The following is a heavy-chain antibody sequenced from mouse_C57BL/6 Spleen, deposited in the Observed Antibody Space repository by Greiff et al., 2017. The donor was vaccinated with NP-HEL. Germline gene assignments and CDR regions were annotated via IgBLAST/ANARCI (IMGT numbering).Heavy chain of an antibody. V-gene: IGHV5-17*01. D-gene: IGHD1-1*01. Sequence: EVHLVESGGGLVKPGGSLKLSCAASGFTFSDYGMHCVRQAPEKGLEWVAYISSGSSTIYYADTVKGRFTISRDNAKNTLFLQMTSLRSEDTAMYYCARNYYGSSLDYWGQGTTLTVSS. CDR3: ARNYYGSSLDY. CDR1: GFTFSDYG. CDR2: ISSGSSTI. J-gene: IGHJ2*01.